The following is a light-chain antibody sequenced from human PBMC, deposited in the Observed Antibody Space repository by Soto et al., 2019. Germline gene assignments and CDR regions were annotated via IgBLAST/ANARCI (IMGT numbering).Light chain of an antibody. V-gene: IGLV4-60*02. J-gene: IGLJ3*02. CDR1: SGHSSYI. CDR3: ETWDSNNWV. CDR2: LEGSGSY. Sequence: QPVLTQSSSASASLGSSVKLTCTLSSGHSSYIIAWHQQQPGKAPRYLMKLEGSGSYNKGSGVPDRFSGSSSGADRYLTIYNLQFEDEADYYCETWDSNNWVFGGGTKLTVL.